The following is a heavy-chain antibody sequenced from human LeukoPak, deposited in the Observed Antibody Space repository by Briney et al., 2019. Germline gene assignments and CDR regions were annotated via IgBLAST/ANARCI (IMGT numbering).Heavy chain of an antibody. CDR2: IYPGDSDT. Sequence: GESLKISCKGSGYTFTNYWIGWVRQMPGKGLEFMGIIYPGDSDTRYSPSFQGQVTISVDKSISTAYLQWSSLKASDTAMYYCARWGYSGYVALDYWGQGTLVTVSS. V-gene: IGHV5-51*01. CDR1: GYTFTNYW. D-gene: IGHD5-12*01. J-gene: IGHJ4*02. CDR3: ARWGYSGYVALDY.